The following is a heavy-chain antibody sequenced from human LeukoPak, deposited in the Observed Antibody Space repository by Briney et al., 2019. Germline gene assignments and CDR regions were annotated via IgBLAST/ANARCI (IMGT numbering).Heavy chain of an antibody. J-gene: IGHJ4*02. CDR3: AKGYYFDILSGYSSLDS. V-gene: IGHV3-21*01. Sequence: GGSLRLSCAASGFTFSSYSMNWVRQAPGKGLEWVSSISSSSSYIYYADSVKGRFTISRDDSKNTLYLQMNSLRAEDTAAYYCAKGYYFDILSGYSSLDSWGQGTLVTVSS. CDR2: ISSSSSYI. CDR1: GFTFSSYS. D-gene: IGHD3-9*01.